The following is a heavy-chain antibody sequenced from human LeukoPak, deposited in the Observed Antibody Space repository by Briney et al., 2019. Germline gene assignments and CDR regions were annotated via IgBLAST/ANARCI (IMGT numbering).Heavy chain of an antibody. J-gene: IGHJ4*02. CDR2: IKPDGSEK. Sequence: GGSLRLSCEASGFTFGTFWMSWVRQAPGKGLEWVANIKPDGSEKNYVDSVRGRFTISRDNAKNSLYLQMNSLRAEDTAVYYCARYGLTAALDSWGQGTLVTVSS. V-gene: IGHV3-7*01. D-gene: IGHD2-2*01. CDR3: ARYGLTAALDS. CDR1: GFTFGTFW.